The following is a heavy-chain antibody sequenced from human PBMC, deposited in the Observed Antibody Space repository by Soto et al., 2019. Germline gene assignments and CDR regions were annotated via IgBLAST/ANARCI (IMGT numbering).Heavy chain of an antibody. V-gene: IGHV4-59*12. CDR3: ARALSDIDDALDV. D-gene: IGHD2-15*01. CDR2: AHSSGTT. J-gene: IGHJ6*02. Sequence: SETLSLTCNVSYGPISNYYWTCARQTPGKGLKWIAFAHSSGTTSSKASLKSRVTISVDTSKSQFYLRMRSVTAADTGVHYCARALSDIDDALDVWGQGTMVTVS. CDR1: YGPISNYY.